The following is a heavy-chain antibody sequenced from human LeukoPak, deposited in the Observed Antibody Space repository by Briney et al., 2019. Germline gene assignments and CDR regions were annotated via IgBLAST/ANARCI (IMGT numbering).Heavy chain of an antibody. D-gene: IGHD2-15*01. J-gene: IGHJ4*02. CDR3: ARVRSQLLQGYYFDY. CDR1: GGTSSSYA. Sequence: ASVKVSCKASGGTSSSYAISRGRQSPGPGLEWMGGIIPIFGIAKSAKKFQGRVTITADESTRTAYMELSSLRSEDTAVYYCARVRSQLLQGYYFDYWGQGTLVTVSS. CDR2: IIPIFGIA. V-gene: IGHV1-69*13.